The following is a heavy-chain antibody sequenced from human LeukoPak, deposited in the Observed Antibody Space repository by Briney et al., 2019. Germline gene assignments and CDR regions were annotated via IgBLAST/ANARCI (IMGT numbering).Heavy chain of an antibody. D-gene: IGHD6-13*01. J-gene: IGHJ4*02. CDR1: GGSFSGYY. V-gene: IGHV4-34*01. CDR3: ARAGYSSSWYAV. Sequence: ETLSLTCAVYGGSFSGYYWSWIRQPPGKGLEWIGEINHNGSTNYNPSLKSRVTISVDTSKNQFSLKLSSVTAADTAVYYCARAGYSSSWYAVWSQGTLVTVSS. CDR2: INHNGST.